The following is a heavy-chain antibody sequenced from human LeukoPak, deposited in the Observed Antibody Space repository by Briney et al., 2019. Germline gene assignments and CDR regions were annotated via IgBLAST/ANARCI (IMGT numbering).Heavy chain of an antibody. CDR3: ARDVPSNYYDSSGQPLGY. J-gene: IGHJ4*02. Sequence: ASVKVSCKASGYTFTSYYMHWVRQAPGQGLEWMGIINPSGGSTSYAQKFQGRVTMTRDMSTSTVYMELRSLRSDDTAVYYCARDVPSNYYDSSGQPLGYWGQGTLVTVSS. V-gene: IGHV1-46*01. D-gene: IGHD3-22*01. CDR2: INPSGGST. CDR1: GYTFTSYY.